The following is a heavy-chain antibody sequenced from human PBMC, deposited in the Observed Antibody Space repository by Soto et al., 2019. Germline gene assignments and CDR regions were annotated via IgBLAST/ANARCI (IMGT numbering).Heavy chain of an antibody. D-gene: IGHD3-10*01. CDR2: VNGDHTTT. CDR3: ARGAGGYYYRDV. V-gene: IGHV3-74*01. Sequence: EVQLVESGGGLVKPGGSLRLSCEASGFTFVNYWMHWVRQVPGKGLVWVARVNGDHTTTNYADSGKGRFTITRDNAKNTLYPRMERLRNEGSAVYFWARGAGGYYYRDVWGKGTTDPVSS. J-gene: IGHJ6*03. CDR1: GFTFVNYW.